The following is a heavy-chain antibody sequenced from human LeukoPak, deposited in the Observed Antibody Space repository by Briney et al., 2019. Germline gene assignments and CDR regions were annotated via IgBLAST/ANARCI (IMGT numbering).Heavy chain of an antibody. Sequence: PGGSLRLSCAASGFTFSNHAMSWVRQAPGKGLQWVSAISGGGVAIYYADSVKGRFTISRDNSKNTLYLQMNSLRAEDTAVYYCARSNDFDIWGQGTMVTVSS. V-gene: IGHV3-23*01. CDR1: GFTFSNHA. J-gene: IGHJ3*02. CDR2: ISGGGVAI. CDR3: ARSNDFDI.